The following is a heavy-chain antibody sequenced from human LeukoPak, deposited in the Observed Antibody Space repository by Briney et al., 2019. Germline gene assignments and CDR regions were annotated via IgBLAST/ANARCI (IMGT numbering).Heavy chain of an antibody. CDR1: GFTFSSYS. V-gene: IGHV3-21*01. CDR3: ARAGKPLIVVVVAGFDP. D-gene: IGHD2-15*01. Sequence: GGSLRLSCAASGFTFSSYSMNWVRQAPGKGLGWVSSISSSSSYIYYADSVKGRFTISRDNAKNSLYLQMNSLRAEDTAVYYCARAGKPLIVVVVAGFDPWGQGTLVTVSS. J-gene: IGHJ5*02. CDR2: ISSSSSYI.